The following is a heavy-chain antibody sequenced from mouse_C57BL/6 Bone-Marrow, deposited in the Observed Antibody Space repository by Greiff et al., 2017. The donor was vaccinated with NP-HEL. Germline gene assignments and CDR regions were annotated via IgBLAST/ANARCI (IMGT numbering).Heavy chain of an antibody. Sequence: QVQLQQPGAELVMPGASVKLSCKASGYTFTSYWMHWVKQRPGQGLEWIGEIDPSDSYTNYNQQFKGKSTLTVDKSSSTAYMQLSSLTSEDSAVYYCARDGYYVWYFDVWGTGTTVTVSS. CDR1: GYTFTSYW. CDR2: IDPSDSYT. D-gene: IGHD2-3*01. J-gene: IGHJ1*03. V-gene: IGHV1-69*01. CDR3: ARDGYYVWYFDV.